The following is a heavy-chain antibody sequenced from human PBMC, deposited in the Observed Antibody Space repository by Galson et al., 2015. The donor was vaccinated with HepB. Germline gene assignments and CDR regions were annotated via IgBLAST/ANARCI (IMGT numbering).Heavy chain of an antibody. V-gene: IGHV3-23*01. Sequence: SLRLSCAASGFTFSSYAMSWVRQAPGEGLEWVSAISGSGGSTYYADSVMGRFTISRDNSKNTLFLPMNSLRAEDTAVYYCAKDPQWELYASGWFDPWGQGTLVTVSS. D-gene: IGHD3-10*01. CDR1: GFTFSSYA. CDR3: AKDPQWELYASGWFDP. J-gene: IGHJ5*02. CDR2: ISGSGGST.